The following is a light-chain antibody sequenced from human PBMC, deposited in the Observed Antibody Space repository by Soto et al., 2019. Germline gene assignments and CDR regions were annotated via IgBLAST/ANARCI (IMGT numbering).Light chain of an antibody. V-gene: IGKV3-20*01. J-gene: IGKJ5*01. CDR2: GAS. CDR3: QQYGSYIT. Sequence: EIALTLSLGTLSLSPGEGGALACRASQSVSSSYLAWYQQKPGQLPSLLIYGASSRATGPPDRFSGSGSGTDFTLTISRLEPEDFAVYYRQQYGSYITFGQGTRLEIK. CDR1: QSVSSSY.